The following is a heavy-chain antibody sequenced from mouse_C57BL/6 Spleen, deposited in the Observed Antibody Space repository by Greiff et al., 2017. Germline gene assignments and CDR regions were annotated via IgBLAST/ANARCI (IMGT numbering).Heavy chain of an antibody. CDR3: TRGGWLLRYFDY. D-gene: IGHD2-3*01. V-gene: IGHV1-15*01. CDR2: IDPETGGT. CDR1: GYTFTDYE. Sequence: QVQLQQSGAELVRPGASVTLSCKASGYTFTDYEMHWVKQTPVHGLEWIGAIDPETGGTAYNQKFKGKAILTADKSSRTACMELRSLTSADSAVYYCTRGGWLLRYFDYWGQGTTLTVSS. J-gene: IGHJ2*01.